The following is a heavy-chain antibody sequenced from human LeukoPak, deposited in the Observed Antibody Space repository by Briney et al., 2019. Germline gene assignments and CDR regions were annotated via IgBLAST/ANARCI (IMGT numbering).Heavy chain of an antibody. D-gene: IGHD2-2*02. CDR1: GFTFSKFA. CDR2: VSYDGSYK. Sequence: SGGSLRLSCAAAGFTFSKFAMHWIRQAPGKGLEWVAVVSYDGSYKYYADSVTGRFTISRDNAKKSLYLQMNILRAEDTAVYYCARDPIYTFDGPEYFQHWGQGTLVTVSS. V-gene: IGHV3-30*04. CDR3: ARDPIYTFDGPEYFQH. J-gene: IGHJ1*01.